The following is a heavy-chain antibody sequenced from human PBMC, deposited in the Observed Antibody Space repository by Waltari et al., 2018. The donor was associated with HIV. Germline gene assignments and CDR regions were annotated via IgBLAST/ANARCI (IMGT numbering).Heavy chain of an antibody. V-gene: IGHV4-38-2*01. D-gene: IGHD6-19*01. CDR2: IYHSGSS. J-gene: IGHJ4*02. CDR1: GYSISSGYY. Sequence: QVQLQESGPGLVKPSETLSLTCRVSGYSISSGYYWGWLRQPPGKGLEWIGNIYHSGSSYYHPSLESRVTISVDTSKNQFSLKVSSMTAADTALYYCATIRAVAGSYYFDSWGQGILVTVSS. CDR3: ATIRAVAGSYYFDS.